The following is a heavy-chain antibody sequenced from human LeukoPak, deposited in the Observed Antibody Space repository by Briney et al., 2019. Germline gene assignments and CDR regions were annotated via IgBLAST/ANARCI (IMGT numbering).Heavy chain of an antibody. V-gene: IGHV4-34*01. Sequence: SETLSLTCAVYGGSFSGYYWSWIRQPPGKGLEWIGDINHSGSTNYNPSLKSRVTISVDTSKNQFSLKLSSVTAADTAVYYCARAPAYCSGGSCYRGNWFDPWGQGTLVTVSS. CDR2: INHSGST. D-gene: IGHD2-15*01. CDR3: ARAPAYCSGGSCYRGNWFDP. J-gene: IGHJ5*02. CDR1: GGSFSGYY.